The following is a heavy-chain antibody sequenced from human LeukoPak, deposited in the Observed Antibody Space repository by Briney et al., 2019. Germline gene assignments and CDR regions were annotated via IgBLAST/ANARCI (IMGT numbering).Heavy chain of an antibody. Sequence: ASVKVSCKASGGTFSSYAISWVRQAPGQGLEWMGGIIPIFGTANYAQKLQGRVTMTTDTSTSTAYMELRSLRSDDTAVYYCARGTFGATFDYWGQGTLVTVSS. D-gene: IGHD1-26*01. CDR2: IIPIFGTA. CDR1: GGTFSSYA. CDR3: ARGTFGATFDY. V-gene: IGHV1-69*05. J-gene: IGHJ4*02.